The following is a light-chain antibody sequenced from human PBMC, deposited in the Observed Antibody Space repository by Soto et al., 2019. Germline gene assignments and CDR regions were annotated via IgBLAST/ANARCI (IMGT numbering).Light chain of an antibody. V-gene: IGKV1-27*01. J-gene: IGKJ1*01. Sequence: DIQMTQSPSSLSASVGDRVTITCRASQGINNYLAWYQQKPGKVPKLLIYSASTLQSGVPSRFSASGYGTDFTLIISSLQPEDVAIYYGQRYSSVPRTFGQGTKVEIK. CDR2: SAS. CDR3: QRYSSVPRT. CDR1: QGINNY.